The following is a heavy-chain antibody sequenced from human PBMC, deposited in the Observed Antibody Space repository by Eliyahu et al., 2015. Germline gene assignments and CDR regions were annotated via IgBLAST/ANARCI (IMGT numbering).Heavy chain of an antibody. Sequence: QVQLVESGGGVVQPGRSLRLSCAASXFTFSSYGMHWVRQAPGKGLEWVAVISYDGSNKYYADSVKGRFTISRDNSKNTLYLQMNSLRAEDTAVYYCAKDVGYTVTTFDAFDIWGQGTMVTVSS. CDR3: AKDVGYTVTTFDAFDI. D-gene: IGHD4-17*01. CDR1: XFTFSSYG. CDR2: ISYDGSNK. V-gene: IGHV3-30*18. J-gene: IGHJ3*02.